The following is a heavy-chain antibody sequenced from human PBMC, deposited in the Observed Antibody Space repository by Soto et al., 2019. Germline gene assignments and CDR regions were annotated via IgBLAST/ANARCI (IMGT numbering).Heavy chain of an antibody. V-gene: IGHV1-18*01. CDR2: ISAYNGNT. J-gene: IGHJ4*02. CDR3: ARGRPYCTNGVCYIAYFDY. D-gene: IGHD2-8*01. Sequence: ASVKVSCKASGYTFTSYGISWVRQAPGQGLEWMGWISAYNGNTNYAQKLQGRVTMTTDTSTSTAYMELRSLRSDDTAVYYCARGRPYCTNGVCYIAYFDYWGQGTLVTSPQ. CDR1: GYTFTSYG.